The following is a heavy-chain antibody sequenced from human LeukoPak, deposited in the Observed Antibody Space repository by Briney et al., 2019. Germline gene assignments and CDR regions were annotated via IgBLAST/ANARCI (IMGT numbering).Heavy chain of an antibody. CDR3: AMSRGYSYGLNWFDP. J-gene: IGHJ5*02. CDR2: INHSGST. CDR1: GGSFSGYY. Sequence: SETLSLTCAVYGGSFSGYYWSWIRQPPGKGLEWIGEINHSGSTNYNPSLKSRVSISVDTSKNHFSLKLSSVTAADTAVYYCAMSRGYSYGLNWFDPWGQGTLVTVSA. V-gene: IGHV4-34*01. D-gene: IGHD5-18*01.